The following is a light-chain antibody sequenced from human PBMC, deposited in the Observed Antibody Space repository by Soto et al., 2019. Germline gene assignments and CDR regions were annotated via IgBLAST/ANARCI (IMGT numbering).Light chain of an antibody. CDR2: DAS. CDR1: QTITRC. CDR3: QQYNSYSTT. V-gene: IGKV1-5*01. Sequence: SASVGDRVTITCRASQTITRCLAWYQQKPGKAPKVLIYDASSLESGVPSRFSGSGSGTEFTLTISSLQPEDSATYYCQQYNSYSTTFGQGTKVDIK. J-gene: IGKJ1*01.